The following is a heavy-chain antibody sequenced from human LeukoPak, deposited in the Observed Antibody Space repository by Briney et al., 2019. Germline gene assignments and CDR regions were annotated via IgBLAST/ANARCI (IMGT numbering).Heavy chain of an antibody. J-gene: IGHJ6*02. D-gene: IGHD6-13*01. CDR2: IYYSGST. V-gene: IGHV4-59*08. Sequence: SETLSLTCTVSGGSISSYYWSWIRQPPGKGLEWIGYIYYSGSTNYNPSLKSRVTISVDTSKNQFSLNLTFVTAADTAVYYCASRLGYSSSWYYGMDVWGQGTTVTVSS. CDR3: ASRLGYSSSWYYGMDV. CDR1: GGSISSYY.